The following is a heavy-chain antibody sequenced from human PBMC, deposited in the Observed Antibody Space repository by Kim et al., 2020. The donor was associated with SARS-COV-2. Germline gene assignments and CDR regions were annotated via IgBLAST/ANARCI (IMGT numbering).Heavy chain of an antibody. Sequence: GGSLRLSCAASGFTFSSYGMHWVRQAPGKGLEWVAVIWYDGSNKYYADSVKGRFTISRDNSKNTLYLQMNSLRAEDTAVYYCAGYCSGGSCYSTYYYYYGMDVWGQGTTVTVSS. CDR2: IWYDGSNK. J-gene: IGHJ6*02. CDR3: AGYCSGGSCYSTYYYYYGMDV. V-gene: IGHV3-33*01. CDR1: GFTFSSYG. D-gene: IGHD2-15*01.